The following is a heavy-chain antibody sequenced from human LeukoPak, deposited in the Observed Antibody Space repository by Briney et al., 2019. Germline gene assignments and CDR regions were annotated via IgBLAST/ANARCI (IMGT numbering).Heavy chain of an antibody. Sequence: PSETLSLTCTVSGGSVSSSGYYWGWIRQPPGKGLEWIGSIYYSGTTYYNPSLKSRVTISVDTSKNQFSLELTSVTAADTAVYYCAKMGSANFDYWGQGTLVTVSS. CDR3: AKMGSANFDY. CDR2: IYYSGTT. J-gene: IGHJ4*02. CDR1: GGSVSSSGYY. D-gene: IGHD1-26*01. V-gene: IGHV4-39*01.